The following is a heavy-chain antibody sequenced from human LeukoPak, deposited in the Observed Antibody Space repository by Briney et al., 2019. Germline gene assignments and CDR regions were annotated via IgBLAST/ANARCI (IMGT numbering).Heavy chain of an antibody. V-gene: IGHV4-39*07. J-gene: IGHJ4*02. CDR2: IYYSGST. CDR3: ARSRRYFAY. CDR1: GGSISSSSYY. Sequence: SETLSLTCTVSGGSISSSSYYWGWIRQPPGKGLESIGSIYYSGSTYYNPSLKSRVTISVDTSKNQFSLKLSSVTAADTAVYYCARSRRYFAYWGQGTLVTVSS. D-gene: IGHD2-15*01.